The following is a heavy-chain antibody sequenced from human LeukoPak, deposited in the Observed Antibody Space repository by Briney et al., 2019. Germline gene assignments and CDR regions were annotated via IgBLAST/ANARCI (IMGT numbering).Heavy chain of an antibody. Sequence: PSETLPLTCTVSGGSISSFYWNWIRQPPGKGLEWVGYVFYSGNTNYNPSLGSRVTISEDTSKNQSSLNLNSLTAADTAVYYCARGLPGRDAFDVWGQGTVVTVSS. V-gene: IGHV4-59*13. J-gene: IGHJ3*01. CDR3: ARGLPGRDAFDV. D-gene: IGHD3-16*01. CDR2: VFYSGNT. CDR1: GGSISSFY.